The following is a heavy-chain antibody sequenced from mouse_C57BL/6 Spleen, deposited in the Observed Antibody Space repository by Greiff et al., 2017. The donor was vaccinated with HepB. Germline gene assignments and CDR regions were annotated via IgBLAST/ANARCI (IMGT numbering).Heavy chain of an antibody. CDR1: GFTFSSYT. J-gene: IGHJ1*03. Sequence: EVKLMESGGGLVKPGGSLKLSCAASGFTFSSYTMSWVRQTPEKRLEWVATISGGGGNTYYPDSVKGRFTISRDNAKNTLYLQMNSLRSEDTALYYCARHEVTTAPGYFDVWGTGTTVTVSS. V-gene: IGHV5-9*01. D-gene: IGHD1-2*01. CDR2: ISGGGGNT. CDR3: ARHEVTTAPGYFDV.